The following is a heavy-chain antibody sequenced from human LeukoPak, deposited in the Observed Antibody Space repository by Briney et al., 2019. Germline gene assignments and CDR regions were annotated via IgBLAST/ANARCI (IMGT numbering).Heavy chain of an antibody. CDR1: GGSITSYY. J-gene: IGHJ5*02. D-gene: IGHD3-10*01. Sequence: SETLSLTCTVSGGSITSYYWSWIRRPPGKGLEWIGYIYYSGSTNYNPSLKSRVTISVDTSKNQFSLKLSSVTAADTAVYYCARGGVNYKIAGPWGQGALVTVSS. V-gene: IGHV4-59*01. CDR3: ARGGVNYKIAGP. CDR2: IYYSGST.